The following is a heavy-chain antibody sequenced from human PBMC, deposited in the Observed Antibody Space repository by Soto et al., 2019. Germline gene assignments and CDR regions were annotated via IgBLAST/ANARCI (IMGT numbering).Heavy chain of an antibody. Sequence: EVQLVESGGGLVKPGGSLRLSCAASGFTFSSYSMNWVRQAPGKGLEWVSSISSSSSYIYYADSVKGRFTISRDNAKNSLYLQMNSLRAQDTAAYYCARERGGPPYYYYYYGMDVWGQVTTVTVSS. V-gene: IGHV3-21*01. CDR1: GFTFSSYS. CDR3: ARERGGPPYYYYYYGMDV. J-gene: IGHJ6*02. CDR2: ISSSSSYI.